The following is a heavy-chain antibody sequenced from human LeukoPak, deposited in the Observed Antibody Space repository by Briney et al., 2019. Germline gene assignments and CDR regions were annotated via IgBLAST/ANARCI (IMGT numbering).Heavy chain of an antibody. J-gene: IGHJ4*02. CDR3: ARHVRYYDFWSGYFDY. CDR2: IYYSGST. V-gene: IGHV4-59*08. CDR1: GGSISSYY. Sequence: SGTLSLTCTVSGGSISSYYWSWIRQPPGKGLEWIGYIYYSGSTNYNPSLKSRVTISVDTSKNQFSLKLSSVTAADTAVYYCARHVRYYDFWSGYFDYWGQGTLVTVSS. D-gene: IGHD3-3*01.